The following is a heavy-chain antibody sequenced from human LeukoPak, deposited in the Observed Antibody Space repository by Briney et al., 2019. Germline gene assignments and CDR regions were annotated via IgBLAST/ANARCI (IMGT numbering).Heavy chain of an antibody. CDR1: GFTFDDYA. CDR3: VSGYTSGY. D-gene: IGHD6-19*01. CDR2: ISWNSGSI. V-gene: IGHV3-9*01. Sequence: GRSLRLSCAASGFTFDDYAMHWVRQAPGKGLEWVSGISWNSGSIGYADSVKGRFSVSRDNARNSAYLQLDSLRGEDSAVYYCVSGYTSGYWGQGTQVTVSS. J-gene: IGHJ1*01.